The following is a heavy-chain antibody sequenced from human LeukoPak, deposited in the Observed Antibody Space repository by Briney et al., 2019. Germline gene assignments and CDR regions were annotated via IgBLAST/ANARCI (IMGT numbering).Heavy chain of an antibody. V-gene: IGHV3-30*19. CDR1: GFTFSSYG. CDR2: IWYDGSNK. D-gene: IGHD2-2*01. J-gene: IGHJ3*02. CDR3: ARDPVVPAAIPVGAFDI. Sequence: GGSLRLSCAASGFTFSSYGMHWVRQAPGKGLEWVAVIWYDGSNKYYADSVKGRFTISRDNSKNTLYLQMNSLRAEDTAVYYCARDPVVPAAIPVGAFDIWGQGTMVTVSS.